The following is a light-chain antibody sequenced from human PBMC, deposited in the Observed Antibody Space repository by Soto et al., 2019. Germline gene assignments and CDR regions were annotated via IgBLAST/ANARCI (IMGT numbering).Light chain of an antibody. CDR2: RND. CDR3: AAWDDSLSGVV. J-gene: IGLJ3*02. CDR1: TSNLGSNF. Sequence: QSVLTQPPSASGTPGQRVTISWSGSTSNLGSNFVYWYQQVPGAAPKLLISRNDQRPSGVPDRFSGSKSGTSASLAISGLRSEDEADYPCAAWDDSLSGVVFGGGTKLTVL. V-gene: IGLV1-47*01.